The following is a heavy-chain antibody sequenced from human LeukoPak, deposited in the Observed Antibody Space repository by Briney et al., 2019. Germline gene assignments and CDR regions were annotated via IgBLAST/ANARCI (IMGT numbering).Heavy chain of an antibody. D-gene: IGHD3-3*01. CDR3: AKNGVWSGYYPYYYYYMDV. Sequence: PGRSLRPSCAASGFTFSSYGMHWVRQAPGKGLEWVAVIWYDGSNKYYADSVKGRFTISRDNSKNTLYLQMNSLRAEDTAVYYCAKNGVWSGYYPYYYYYMDVWGKGTTVTVSS. V-gene: IGHV3-33*06. CDR2: IWYDGSNK. J-gene: IGHJ6*03. CDR1: GFTFSSYG.